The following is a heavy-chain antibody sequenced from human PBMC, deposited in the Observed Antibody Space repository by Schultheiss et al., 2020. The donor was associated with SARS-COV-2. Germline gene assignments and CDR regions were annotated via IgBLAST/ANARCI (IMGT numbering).Heavy chain of an antibody. V-gene: IGHV4-61*02. CDR1: GYSISSGYY. J-gene: IGHJ6*02. CDR3: ARGSGVPSSGMDV. CDR2: IYTSGST. Sequence: SQTLSLTCAVSGYSISSGYYWSWIRQPAGKGLEWIGRIYTSGSTNYNPSLKSRLTISVDRSKNQFSLKLSSVTAADTAVYYCARGSGVPSSGMDVWGQGTTVTVSS. D-gene: IGHD3-10*01.